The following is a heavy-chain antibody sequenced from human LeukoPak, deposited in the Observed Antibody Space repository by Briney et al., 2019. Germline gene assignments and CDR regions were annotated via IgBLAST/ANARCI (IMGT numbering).Heavy chain of an antibody. CDR2: IRYDGSNK. V-gene: IGHV3-30*02. CDR1: GFTFSSYG. J-gene: IGHJ4*02. Sequence: GGSLRPSCAASGFTFSSYGMHWVRQAPGKGLEWVAFIRYDGSNKYYADSVKGRFTISRDNSKNTLYLQMNSLRVEDTAVYYCAKTGYCSSTSCSIYYFDYWGQGTLVTVSS. CDR3: AKTGYCSSTSCSIYYFDY. D-gene: IGHD2-2*03.